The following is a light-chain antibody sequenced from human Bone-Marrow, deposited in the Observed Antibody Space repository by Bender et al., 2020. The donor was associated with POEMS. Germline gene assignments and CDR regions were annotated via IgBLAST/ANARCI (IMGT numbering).Light chain of an antibody. CDR2: EGT. Sequence: HSALTQPASVSGSPGQSITISCTGTSSDVGNYNLVSWYQQHPGKAPKLILYEGTKRSSGVSNRFSGSMSGNTASLTISGLQTEDEAVYYCCSYSSRTISSVFGGGTKLTVL. CDR1: SSDVGNYNL. J-gene: IGLJ3*02. V-gene: IGLV2-23*01. CDR3: CSYSSRTISSV.